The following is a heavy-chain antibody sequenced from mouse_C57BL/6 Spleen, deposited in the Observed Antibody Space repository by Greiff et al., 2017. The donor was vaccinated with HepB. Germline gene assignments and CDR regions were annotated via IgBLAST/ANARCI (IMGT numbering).Heavy chain of an antibody. J-gene: IGHJ3*01. Sequence: VKLQESGPELVKPGASVKISCKASGYAFSSSWMNWVKQRPGKGLEWIGRIYPGDGDTNYNGKFKGKATLTADKSSSTAYMQLSSLTSEDSAVYFCAKNWDGPWFAYWGQGTLVTVSA. CDR1: GYAFSSSW. D-gene: IGHD4-1*01. CDR2: IYPGDGDT. CDR3: AKNWDGPWFAY. V-gene: IGHV1-82*01.